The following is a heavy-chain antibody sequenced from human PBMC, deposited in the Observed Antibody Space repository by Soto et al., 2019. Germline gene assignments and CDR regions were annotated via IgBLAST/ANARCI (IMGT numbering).Heavy chain of an antibody. D-gene: IGHD6-19*01. Sequence: GGSLRLSCAASGFTFSSYAMHWVRQAPGKGLEWVAFIWYDGSNKYYADSVKGRFTISRDNSKNTLYLQMNSLRAEDTAVYYCARDEAQWLVTFGPCDYWGQGTLVTVSS. CDR1: GFTFSSYA. J-gene: IGHJ4*02. CDR2: IWYDGSNK. CDR3: ARDEAQWLVTFGPCDY. V-gene: IGHV3-33*01.